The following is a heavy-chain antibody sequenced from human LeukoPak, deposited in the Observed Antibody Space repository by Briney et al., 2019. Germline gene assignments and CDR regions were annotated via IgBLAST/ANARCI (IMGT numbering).Heavy chain of an antibody. CDR2: ISGSGGST. V-gene: IGHV3-23*01. CDR3: AKLGQVVVVAALNWFDP. Sequence: PGGSLRLSCAASGFTFSSYAMSWVRQAPGKGLEWVSAISGSGGSTYYADSVKGRFTLSRVKSKNTLYLQMNSLRAEDTAVYYCAKLGQVVVVAALNWFDPWGQGTLVTVSS. CDR1: GFTFSSYA. D-gene: IGHD2-15*01. J-gene: IGHJ5*02.